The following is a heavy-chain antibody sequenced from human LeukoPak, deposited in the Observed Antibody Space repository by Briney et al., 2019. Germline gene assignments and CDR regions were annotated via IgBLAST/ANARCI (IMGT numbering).Heavy chain of an antibody. CDR2: ISGSGGST. CDR3: AKDRLPGYSSSWPLLDY. D-gene: IGHD6-13*01. V-gene: IGHV3-23*01. CDR1: GFTFSSYA. Sequence: GGSLRLSCAASGFTFSSYAMSWVRQAPGKGLEWVSAISGSGGSTYYADSVKGRFTISRHNSKNTLYLQMNSLRAEDTAVYYCAKDRLPGYSSSWPLLDYWGQGTLVTVSS. J-gene: IGHJ4*02.